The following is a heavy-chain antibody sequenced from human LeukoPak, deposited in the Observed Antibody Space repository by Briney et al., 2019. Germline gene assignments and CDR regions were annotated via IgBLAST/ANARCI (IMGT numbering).Heavy chain of an antibody. CDR3: ARASPLVGATDWFDP. Sequence: SETLSLTCTVSGGSISSSSYYWGWIRQPPGKGLEWIGSIYYSGSTYYNPSLKSRVTISVDTSKNQFSLKLSSMTAADTAVYYCARASPLVGATDWFDPWGQGTLVTVSS. D-gene: IGHD1-26*01. J-gene: IGHJ5*02. V-gene: IGHV4-39*07. CDR2: IYYSGST. CDR1: GGSISSSSYY.